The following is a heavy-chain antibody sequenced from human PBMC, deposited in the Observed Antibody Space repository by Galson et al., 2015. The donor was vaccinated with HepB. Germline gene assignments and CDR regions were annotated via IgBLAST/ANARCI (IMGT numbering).Heavy chain of an antibody. Sequence: SLRLSCAASGFTFSDYYMSWIRQAPGKGLEWVSYISSSGSTIYYADSVKGRFTISRDNAKNSLYLQMNSLRAEDTAVYYCARPNRSGSYEGPYFDYWGQGTLVTVSS. CDR1: GFTFSDYY. D-gene: IGHD1-26*01. V-gene: IGHV3-11*01. CDR2: ISSSGSTI. J-gene: IGHJ4*02. CDR3: ARPNRSGSYEGPYFDY.